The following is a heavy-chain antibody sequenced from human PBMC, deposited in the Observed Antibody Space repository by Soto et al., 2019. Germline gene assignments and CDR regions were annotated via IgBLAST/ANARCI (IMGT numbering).Heavy chain of an antibody. CDR3: ARPPLPGYSIHFNS. J-gene: IGHJ4*02. CDR1: VYIFIDYW. V-gene: IGHV5-51*01. Sequence: GDPLKISCNASVYIFIDYWRGWVRPMPGKGLEWIGIVYPRDSDTRYSPSFQGHVTISADRSTGTAFLQWRSLKASDTALYYCARPPLPGYSIHFNSWGQGTLVTVSS. CDR2: VYPRDSDT. D-gene: IGHD2-15*01.